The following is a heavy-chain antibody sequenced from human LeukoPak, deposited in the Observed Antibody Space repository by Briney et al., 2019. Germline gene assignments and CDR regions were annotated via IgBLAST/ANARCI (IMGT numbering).Heavy chain of an antibody. V-gene: IGHV4-39*01. CDR3: ARTNTHGYPRLNTQRIFFDY. CDR1: GFTFTSYS. CDR2: IYYSGST. D-gene: IGHD1-1*01. Sequence: GSLRLSCAASGFTFTSYSMNWVRQPPGKGLEWIGSIYYSGSTYYNPSLKSRVTISVDTSKNQFSLKLSSVTAADTAVYYCARTNTHGYPRLNTQRIFFDYWGQGTLVTVSS. J-gene: IGHJ4*02.